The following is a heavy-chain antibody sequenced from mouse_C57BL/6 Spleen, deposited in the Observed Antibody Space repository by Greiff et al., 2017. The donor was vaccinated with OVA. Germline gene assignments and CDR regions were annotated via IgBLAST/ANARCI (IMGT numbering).Heavy chain of an antibody. Sequence: QVQLQQSGPELVKPGASVKISCKASGYAFSSSWMNWVKQRPGKGLEWIGRIYPGDGDTNYNGKFKGKATLTADKSSSTAYMQLSSLTSEDSAVYICATPYDYDGGMDYWGQGTSVTVSS. V-gene: IGHV1-82*01. CDR1: GYAFSSSW. D-gene: IGHD2-4*01. J-gene: IGHJ4*01. CDR3: ATPYDYDGGMDY. CDR2: IYPGDGDT.